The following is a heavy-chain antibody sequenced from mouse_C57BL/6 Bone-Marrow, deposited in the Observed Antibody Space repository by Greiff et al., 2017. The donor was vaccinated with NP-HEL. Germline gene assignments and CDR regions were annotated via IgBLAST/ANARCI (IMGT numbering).Heavy chain of an antibody. CDR1: GFTFSSSG. CDR3: AKRPMITKDYAMDY. V-gene: IGHV5-6*01. J-gene: IGHJ4*01. Sequence: EVQLQESGGDLVKPGGSLKLSCAASGFTFSSSGMSWVRQTPDKRLEWVATISSGGSYTYYPDSVKGRFTISRDNAKNTLYLQMSSLKSEDTAMYYCAKRPMITKDYAMDYWGQGTSVTVSS. CDR2: ISSGGSYT. D-gene: IGHD2-4*01.